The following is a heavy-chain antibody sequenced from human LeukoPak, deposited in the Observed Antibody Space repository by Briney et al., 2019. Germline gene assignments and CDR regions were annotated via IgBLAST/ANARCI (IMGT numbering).Heavy chain of an antibody. J-gene: IGHJ4*02. V-gene: IGHV3-7*01. D-gene: IGHD2-15*01. CDR3: ARARYCSSGNCYKDY. CDR1: GFTFGTYW. Sequence: GGSLRLSCAASGFTFGTYWMSWVRQAPGKGLEWVANINGDGSEKYFPGSVKGRFTISRDNARNSLFLQMNSLRAEDTAVYYCARARYCSSGNCYKDYWGQGSLVTVSS. CDR2: INGDGSEK.